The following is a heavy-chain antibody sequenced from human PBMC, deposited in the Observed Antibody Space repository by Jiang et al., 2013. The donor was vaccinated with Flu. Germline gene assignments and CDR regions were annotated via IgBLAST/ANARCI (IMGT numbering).Heavy chain of an antibody. CDR3: ASWGSYYRHFDY. CDR1: GGSFSGYY. V-gene: IGHV4-34*01. J-gene: IGHJ4*02. D-gene: IGHD3-10*01. CDR2: INHSGST. Sequence: LLKPSETLSLTCAVYGGSFSGYYWSWIRQPPGKGLEWIGEINHSGSTNYNPSLKSRVTISVDTSKNQFSLKLSSVTAADTAVYYCASWGSYYRHFDYWGQGTLVTVSS.